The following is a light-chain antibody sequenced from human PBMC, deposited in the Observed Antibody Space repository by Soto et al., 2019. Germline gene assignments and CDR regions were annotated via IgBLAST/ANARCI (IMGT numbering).Light chain of an antibody. CDR2: RAS. J-gene: IGKJ5*01. CDR3: QQYNSWPIT. V-gene: IGKV3-15*01. CDR1: QSVSDT. Sequence: EVLMTQSPDTLYVSPGERVTLSCRASQSVSDTLAWYQQKPGQGPRLLVYRASTRTLGIPARFSGSESGTEFTLTISSLQSEDFAVYYCQQYNSWPITFGQGTRLEIK.